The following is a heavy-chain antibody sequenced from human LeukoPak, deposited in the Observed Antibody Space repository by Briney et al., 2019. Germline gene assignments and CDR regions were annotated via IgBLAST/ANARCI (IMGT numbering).Heavy chain of an antibody. CDR3: ARDPYDFWSGYYKGNDY. D-gene: IGHD3-3*01. Sequence: GGSLRLSCAASGFTFSSYSMNWVRQAPGKGLEWVSSISSSSSYIYYADSVKGRFTISRDNAKNSVYLQMNSLRAEDTAVYYCARDPYDFWSGYYKGNDYWGQGTLVTVSS. J-gene: IGHJ4*02. CDR1: GFTFSSYS. V-gene: IGHV3-21*01. CDR2: ISSSSSYI.